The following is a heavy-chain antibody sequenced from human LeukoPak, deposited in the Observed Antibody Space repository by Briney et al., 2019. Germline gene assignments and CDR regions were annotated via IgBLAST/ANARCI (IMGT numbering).Heavy chain of an antibody. Sequence: PSETLSLTCTVSGGSISSYYWSWIRQPPGKGLEWIGYIYYSGSTNYNPSLKSRVTISVDTSKNQFSLKLSSVTAADTAVYYCARVGSYGQYYFDYWGREPWSPSPQ. CDR3: ARVGSYGQYYFDY. CDR2: IYYSGST. V-gene: IGHV4-59*01. J-gene: IGHJ4*02. D-gene: IGHD5-18*01. CDR1: GGSISSYY.